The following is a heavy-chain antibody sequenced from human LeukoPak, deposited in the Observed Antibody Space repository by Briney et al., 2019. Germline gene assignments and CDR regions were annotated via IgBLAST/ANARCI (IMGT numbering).Heavy chain of an antibody. J-gene: IGHJ5*02. CDR3: ARVRLSTVMNLPFDP. D-gene: IGHD4-17*01. CDR1: GYSISSGYY. CDR2: IHHSGST. V-gene: IGHV4-38-2*01. Sequence: SETLSLTCAVSGYSISSGYYWGWIRQPPGKGLEWIGNIHHSGSTYYNPSLKSRVTISVDTSKNQFSLKLRSVTAADTAVYYCARVRLSTVMNLPFDPWGQGTLVTVSS.